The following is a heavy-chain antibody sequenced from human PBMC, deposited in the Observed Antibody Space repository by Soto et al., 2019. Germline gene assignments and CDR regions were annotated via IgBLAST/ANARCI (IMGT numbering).Heavy chain of an antibody. CDR2: SHHGGGT. D-gene: IGHD6-13*01. CDR1: ASSITDASY. Sequence: SETLSLTCTVSASSITDASYWGWIRQPPGKGLEWIGSSHHGGGTYYNPSLKSRVTISVDTSKNQLSLKLTSVAAPDAAVYYCARVLTLGSTWYFDYWGQGTQVTVSS. J-gene: IGHJ4*02. CDR3: ARVLTLGSTWYFDY. V-gene: IGHV4-38-2*02.